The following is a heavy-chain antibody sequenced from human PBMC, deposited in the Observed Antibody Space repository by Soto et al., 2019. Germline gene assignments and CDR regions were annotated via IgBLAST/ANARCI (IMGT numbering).Heavy chain of an antibody. CDR1: GGSFSGYY. V-gene: IGHV4-34*01. Sequence: PWGTPALSCAVYGGSFSGYYWSWIRQPPGKGLEWIGEINHSGSTNYNPSLKSRVTISVDTSKNQFSLKLSSVTAADTAVYYCARLIVYVEYVWGSYCNDDCDIWGQGTMRT. J-gene: IGHJ3*02. CDR2: INHSGST. D-gene: IGHD3-16*01. CDR3: ARLIVYVEYVWGSYCNDDCDI.